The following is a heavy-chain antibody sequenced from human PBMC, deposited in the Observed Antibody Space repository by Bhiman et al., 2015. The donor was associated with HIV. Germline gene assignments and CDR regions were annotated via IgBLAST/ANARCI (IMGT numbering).Heavy chain of an antibody. D-gene: IGHD6-6*01. Sequence: VQLVESGGGVVQPGGSLRLSCVASGFTFSSYAMSWVRQAPGKGLEWVSAISGSGGSTYYADSVKGRFTISRDNSKNTLYLQMNSLRAEDTAVYYCAKDLALGSSSGNYFDYWGQGTLVTVSS. J-gene: IGHJ4*02. V-gene: IGHV3-23*04. CDR2: ISGSGGST. CDR1: GFTFSSYA. CDR3: AKDLALGSSSGNYFDY.